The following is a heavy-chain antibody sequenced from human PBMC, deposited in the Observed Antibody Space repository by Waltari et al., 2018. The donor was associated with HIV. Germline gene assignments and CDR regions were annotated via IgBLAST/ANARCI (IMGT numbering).Heavy chain of an antibody. Sequence: QVQLQESGPGLVKPSETLSLTCTVSGGSISSYYWSGIRQPPGKGLEWIGYIYYSGSTNYNPSLKSRVTISVDTSKNQFSLKLSSVTAADTAVYYCARDYYDSSGYYYGYSPWGQGTLVTVSS. V-gene: IGHV4-59*01. CDR2: IYYSGST. D-gene: IGHD3-22*01. J-gene: IGHJ5*02. CDR1: GGSISSYY. CDR3: ARDYYDSSGYYYGYSP.